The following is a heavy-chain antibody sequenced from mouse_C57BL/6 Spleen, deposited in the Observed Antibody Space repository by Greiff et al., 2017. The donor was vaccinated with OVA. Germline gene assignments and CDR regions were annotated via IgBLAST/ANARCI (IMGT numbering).Heavy chain of an antibody. D-gene: IGHD4-1*01. V-gene: IGHV14-4*01. CDR2: IDPENGDT. Sequence: QLQESGAELVRPGASVKLSCTASGFNIKDDYMHWVKQRPEQGLEWIGWIDPENGDTEYASKFQGKATITADTSSNTAYLQLSSLTSEDTAVYYCTRTGSAWFAYWGQGTPVTVSA. CDR3: TRTGSAWFAY. J-gene: IGHJ3*01. CDR1: GFNIKDDY.